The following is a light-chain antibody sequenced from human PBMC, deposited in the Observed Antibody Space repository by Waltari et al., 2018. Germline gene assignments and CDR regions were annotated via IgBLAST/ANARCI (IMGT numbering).Light chain of an antibody. V-gene: IGLV1-47*01. Sequence: QSVLTQAPSVSGTPGQRVTVSCSGSSSNIGSKYVYWYQQLPGTAPKLLIYRNNQRPSGVADRFSGAKSGTSASLAISGLRSEDEADYYCAAWDDSLSPNGVFGGGTKLTVL. CDR2: RNN. CDR1: SSNIGSKY. CDR3: AAWDDSLSPNGV. J-gene: IGLJ2*01.